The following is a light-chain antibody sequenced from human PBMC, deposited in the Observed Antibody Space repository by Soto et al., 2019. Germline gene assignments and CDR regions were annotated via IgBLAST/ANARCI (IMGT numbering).Light chain of an antibody. CDR1: QSIRSW. V-gene: IGKV1-5*03. J-gene: IGKJ1*01. Sequence: DIQMTQSPSTLSASIGDRVTITCRASQSIRSWLAWYQQKPGKAPKLLIYMASSLESGVPSRFSGSGSGTEFTLTISSMQPDDFVTYYCQQYNSYPWTFGQGTKVEIK. CDR2: MAS. CDR3: QQYNSYPWT.